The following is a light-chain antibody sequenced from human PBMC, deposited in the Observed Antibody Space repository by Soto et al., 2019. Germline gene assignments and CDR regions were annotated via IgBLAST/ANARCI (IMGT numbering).Light chain of an antibody. J-gene: IGKJ1*01. Sequence: EVVMTQSPATLSVSPGERVTLSCRASQSVRSHLAWYQQKPGQAPRLLIYGASNRATGIPDRFSGSGSGTDFTLTISRLEPEDFAVYYCQQYGSSGTFGQGTKVDIK. CDR1: QSVRSH. CDR2: GAS. V-gene: IGKV3-20*01. CDR3: QQYGSSGT.